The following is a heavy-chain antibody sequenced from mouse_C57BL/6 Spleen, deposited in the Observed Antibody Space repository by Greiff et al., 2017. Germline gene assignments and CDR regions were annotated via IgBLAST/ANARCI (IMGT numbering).Heavy chain of an antibody. CDR3: ARQGAAQEDFDG. V-gene: IGHV5-6*02. CDR1: GFTFSSYG. CDR2: ISSGGSYT. Sequence: EVMLVESGGDLVKPGGSLKLSCAASGFTFSSYGMSWVRQTPDKRLEWVATISSGGSYTYYPDSVKGRFTISRDNAKNTLYLQMSSLESEDTAMYYCARQGAAQEDFDGWGKGTTLTVSS. J-gene: IGHJ2*01. D-gene: IGHD3-2*02.